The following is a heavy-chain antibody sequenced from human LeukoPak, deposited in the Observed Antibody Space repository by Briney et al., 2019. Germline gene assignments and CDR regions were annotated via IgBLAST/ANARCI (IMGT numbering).Heavy chain of an antibody. CDR1: GFTFSSYA. CDR2: ISYDGSNK. CDR3: ASPAEQLDYYYSGMDV. D-gene: IGHD6-13*01. Sequence: PGGSLRLSCAASGFTFSSYAMHWVRQAPGKGLEWVAVISYDGSNKYYADSVKGRFTISRDNSKNTLYLQMNSLRAEDTAVYSCASPAEQLDYYYSGMDVWGQGTTVTVSS. V-gene: IGHV3-30*04. J-gene: IGHJ6*02.